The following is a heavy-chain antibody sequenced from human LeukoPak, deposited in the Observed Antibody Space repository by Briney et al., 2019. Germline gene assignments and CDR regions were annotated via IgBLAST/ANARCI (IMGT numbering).Heavy chain of an antibody. Sequence: SETLSLTCAVYGGSFSGYYWSWIRQPPGKGLDWIGEINHSGSTNYNPSLKSRVTISVDTSKNQFSLKLSSVTAADTAVYYCARSRLWLFYYYYMDVWGKGTTVTVSS. D-gene: IGHD5-18*01. V-gene: IGHV4-34*01. CDR2: INHSGST. CDR1: GGSFSGYY. J-gene: IGHJ6*03. CDR3: ARSRLWLFYYYYMDV.